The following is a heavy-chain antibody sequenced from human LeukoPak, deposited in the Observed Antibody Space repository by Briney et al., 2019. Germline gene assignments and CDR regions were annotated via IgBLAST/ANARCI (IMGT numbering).Heavy chain of an antibody. CDR3: AKLPPSAAVAGTVEDY. J-gene: IGHJ4*02. Sequence: GGSLRLSCAASGFTFSSYGMHWVRQTPGKGLEWVAFIRYDGSNKYYADSVKGRFTISRDNSKKTLYLQMNSLRPEDTAVYYCAKLPPSAAVAGTVEDYWGQGTLVTVSS. V-gene: IGHV3-30*02. D-gene: IGHD6-19*01. CDR2: IRYDGSNK. CDR1: GFTFSSYG.